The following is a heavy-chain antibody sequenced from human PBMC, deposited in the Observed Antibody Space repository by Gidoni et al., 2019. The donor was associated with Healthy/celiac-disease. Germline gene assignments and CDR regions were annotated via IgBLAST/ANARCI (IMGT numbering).Heavy chain of an antibody. V-gene: IGHV2-5*02. J-gene: IGHJ1*01. CDR2: IYWDDDK. D-gene: IGHD6-19*01. Sequence: QITLKESGPPLVKPTQTLTLTCSFSGVSLSTRGVGVGWIRQPPGKALEWLALIYWDDDKRYSPPLKSRLTITKDTSKNQVVLTMTNMDPVDTATYYCAHRRGGGMSGGWYVYFQHWGQGTLVTVSS. CDR3: AHRRGGGMSGGWYVYFQH. CDR1: GVSLSTRGVG.